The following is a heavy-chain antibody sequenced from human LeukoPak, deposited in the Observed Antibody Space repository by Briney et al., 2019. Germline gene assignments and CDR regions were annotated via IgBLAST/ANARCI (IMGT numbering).Heavy chain of an antibody. CDR1: GGSISGHY. V-gene: IGHV4-4*09. CDR3: ARQTYGSGDDAFDI. Sequence: SETLSLTCSVSGGSISGHYWTWIRQPPGKGLEWIGYIYTSGSTNYNPSLKSRVTISVDTSKNQFSLKLSSVTAADTAVYYCARQTYGSGDDAFDIWGQGTMVTVSS. CDR2: IYTSGST. D-gene: IGHD3-10*01. J-gene: IGHJ3*02.